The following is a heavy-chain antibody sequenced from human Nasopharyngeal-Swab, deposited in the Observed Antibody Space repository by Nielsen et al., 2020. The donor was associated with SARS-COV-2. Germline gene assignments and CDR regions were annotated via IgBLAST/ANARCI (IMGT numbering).Heavy chain of an antibody. Sequence: SETLSLTCTVSGGSMSSYYWSWIRQPPGKGLEWIGEINHSGSTNYNPSLKSRVTISVDTSKNQFSLKLSSVTAADTAVYYCARDRGLGPAARSYYGMDVWGQGTTVTVSS. CDR3: ARDRGLGPAARSYYGMDV. CDR2: INHSGST. CDR1: GGSMSSYY. D-gene: IGHD2-2*01. J-gene: IGHJ6*02. V-gene: IGHV4-34*01.